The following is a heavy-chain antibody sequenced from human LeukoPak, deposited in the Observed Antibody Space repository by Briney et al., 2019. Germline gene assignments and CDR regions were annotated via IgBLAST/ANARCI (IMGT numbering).Heavy chain of an antibody. V-gene: IGHV3-23*01. J-gene: IGHJ5*02. CDR3: AKMYSSGWYHQ. CDR2: ISGSGGST. CDR1: GFTSSSYA. D-gene: IGHD6-19*01. Sequence: PGGSLRLSCAASGFTSSSYAMSWVRQAPGKGLEWVSAISGSGGSTYYADSVKGRFTISRDNSKNTLYLQMNSLRAEDTAVYHCAKMYSSGWYHQWGQGTLVTVSS.